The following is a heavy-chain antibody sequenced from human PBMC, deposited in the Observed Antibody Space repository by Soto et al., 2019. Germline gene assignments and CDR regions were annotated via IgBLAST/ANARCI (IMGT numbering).Heavy chain of an antibody. Sequence: SETLSLTCAVYGGSFSGYYWSWIRQPPGKGLEWIGEINHSGSTNYNPSLKSRVTISVDTSKNQFSLKLSSVTAADTAVYYCARALLVGYSSPWGQGTLVTVSS. V-gene: IGHV4-34*01. CDR2: INHSGST. CDR3: ARALLVGYSSP. J-gene: IGHJ5*02. D-gene: IGHD6-19*01. CDR1: GGSFSGYY.